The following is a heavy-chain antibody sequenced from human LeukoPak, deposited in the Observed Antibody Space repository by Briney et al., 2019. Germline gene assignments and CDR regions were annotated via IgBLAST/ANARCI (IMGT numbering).Heavy chain of an antibody. J-gene: IGHJ3*02. CDR2: ISGSGGST. D-gene: IGHD2-2*01. CDR3: AKDIVVVPAATPSHDAFDI. V-gene: IGHV3-23*01. Sequence: GGSLRLSCAASGFTFRSYAMSWVRQAPGKGLEWVSAISGSGGSTCYADSVKGRFTISRDNSKNTLYLQMNSLRAEDTAVYYCAKDIVVVPAATPSHDAFDIWGQGTMVTVSS. CDR1: GFTFRSYA.